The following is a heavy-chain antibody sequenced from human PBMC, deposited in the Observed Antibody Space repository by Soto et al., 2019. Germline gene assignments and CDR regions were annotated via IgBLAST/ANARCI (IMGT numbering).Heavy chain of an antibody. D-gene: IGHD1-1*01. Sequence: VQLVESGGGLIQPGESLRLSCAAFGLTISGKKYVAWVRQAPGKALEWVSALYDVDGSFYADSVTGRFTTSSDSSKTTVYLQMNDLRPDDTAVYYCATWHEREHAFDVWGQGTTVTISS. J-gene: IGHJ3*01. CDR2: LYDVDGS. CDR3: ATWHEREHAFDV. V-gene: IGHV3-53*01. CDR1: GLTISGKKY.